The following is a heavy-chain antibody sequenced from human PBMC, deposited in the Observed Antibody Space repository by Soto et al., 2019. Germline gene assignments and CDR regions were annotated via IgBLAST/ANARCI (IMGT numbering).Heavy chain of an antibody. CDR3: ARFKSDYSTYAYDY. CDR2: INSDGSST. V-gene: IGHV3-74*01. Sequence: GGSLRLSCAASGFTFSSYWMHWVRQAPGKGLVWVSRINSDGSSTSYADSVKGRFTISRDNAKNTLYLQMNSLRAEDTAVYYCARFKSDYSTYAYDYWGQGTRVTVSS. CDR1: GFTFSSYW. J-gene: IGHJ4*02. D-gene: IGHD4-4*01.